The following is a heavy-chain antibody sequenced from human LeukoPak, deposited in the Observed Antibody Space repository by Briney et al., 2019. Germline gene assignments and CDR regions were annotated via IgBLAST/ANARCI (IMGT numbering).Heavy chain of an antibody. D-gene: IGHD6-19*01. J-gene: IGHJ4*02. CDR3: ARSSSGWYGY. CDR2: IKEDGSEK. Sequence: PGGSLRLSCAASGFTFSIYSMSWVRQAPGKGLEWVANIKEDGSEKYYVDSVKGRFTISRDNAKNSLYLQMNSLRAKDTAVYYCARSSSGWYGYWGQGTLVTVSS. CDR1: GFTFSIYS. V-gene: IGHV3-7*01.